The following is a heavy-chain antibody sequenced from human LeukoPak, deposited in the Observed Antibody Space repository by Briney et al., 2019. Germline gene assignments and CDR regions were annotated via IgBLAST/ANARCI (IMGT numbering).Heavy chain of an antibody. Sequence: GGSLRLSCAASGFTFSSYAMHWVRQAPGKGLEYVSAISSNGGSTYYANSVKGRFTISRDNSKNTLYLQMGSLRAEDMAVYYCARVRGYCSSTSCYSEGGYYYYYYMDVWDKGTTVTVSS. J-gene: IGHJ6*03. CDR1: GFTFSSYA. D-gene: IGHD2-2*01. CDR3: ARVRGYCSSTSCYSEGGYYYYYYMDV. CDR2: ISSNGGST. V-gene: IGHV3-64*01.